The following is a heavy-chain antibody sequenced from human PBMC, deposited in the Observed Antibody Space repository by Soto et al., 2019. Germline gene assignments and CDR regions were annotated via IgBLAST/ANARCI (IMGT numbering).Heavy chain of an antibody. D-gene: IGHD5-18*01. CDR1: GYSFTSDW. V-gene: IGHV5-51*01. CDR3: ARLRDTAMVPIFDY. J-gene: IGHJ4*02. Sequence: GESLKISCQGSGYSFTSDWIGWVRQMPGKVLEWMGIIYPGDSDTRYSPSFQGQVTISADKSISTAYLQWSSLKASDTAMYYCARLRDTAMVPIFDYWGQGTLVTVSS. CDR2: IYPGDSDT.